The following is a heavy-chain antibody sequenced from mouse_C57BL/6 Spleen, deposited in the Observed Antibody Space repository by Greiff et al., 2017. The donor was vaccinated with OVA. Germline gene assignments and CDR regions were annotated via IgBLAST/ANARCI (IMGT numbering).Heavy chain of an antibody. D-gene: IGHD1-1*01. J-gene: IGHJ1*03. CDR3: ARPSNYYGSSYWYFDV. CDR2: IYPGSGST. V-gene: IGHV1-55*01. CDR1: GYTFTSYW. Sequence: QVHVKQPGAELVKPGASVKMSCKASGYTFTSYWITWVKQRPGQGLEWIGDIYPGSGSTNYNEKFKSKATLTVDTSSSTAYMQLSSLTSEDSAVYYCARPSNYYGSSYWYFDVWGTGTTVTVSS.